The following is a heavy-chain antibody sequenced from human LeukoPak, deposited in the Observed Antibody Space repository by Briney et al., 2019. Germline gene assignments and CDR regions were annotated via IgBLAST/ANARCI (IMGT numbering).Heavy chain of an antibody. Sequence: ASVKVSCKASGYTFTGYYLHWVRQAPGQGLEWMGWIKPDTGATRYAQRFQGRVTMTRDTSISTAYMELSRLGSDDTAVYYCARDQAGNSSDYWGQGTLVTVSS. CDR1: GYTFTGYY. D-gene: IGHD4-23*01. V-gene: IGHV1-2*02. J-gene: IGHJ4*02. CDR2: IKPDTGAT. CDR3: ARDQAGNSSDY.